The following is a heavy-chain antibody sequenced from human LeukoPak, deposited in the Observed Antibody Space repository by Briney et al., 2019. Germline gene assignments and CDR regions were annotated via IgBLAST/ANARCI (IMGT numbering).Heavy chain of an antibody. CDR1: GGSISSSSYY. Sequence: SETLSLTCAVSGGSISSSSYYWGWIRQPPGKGLEWIGSIYYSGSTYYNPSLKSRVTISVDTSKNQFSLKLSSVTAADTAVYYCARLNGLELPDWGQGTLVTVSS. CDR3: ARLNGLELPD. CDR2: IYYSGST. V-gene: IGHV4-39*01. D-gene: IGHD1-7*01. J-gene: IGHJ4*02.